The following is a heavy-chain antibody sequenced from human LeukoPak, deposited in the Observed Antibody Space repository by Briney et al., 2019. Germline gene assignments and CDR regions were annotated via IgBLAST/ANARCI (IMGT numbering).Heavy chain of an antibody. CDR3: ARVGLSYYGSGTLGRYMDV. CDR2: INPSGGST. D-gene: IGHD3-10*01. J-gene: IGHJ6*03. V-gene: IGHV1-46*01. CDR1: GYTFTSYY. Sequence: ASVKVSCKASGYTFTSYYMHWVRQAPGQGLEWMGIINPSGGSTSYAQKFQGRVTMTRDMSTSTVYMELSSLRSDDTAVYYCARVGLSYYGSGTLGRYMDVWGKGTTVTISS.